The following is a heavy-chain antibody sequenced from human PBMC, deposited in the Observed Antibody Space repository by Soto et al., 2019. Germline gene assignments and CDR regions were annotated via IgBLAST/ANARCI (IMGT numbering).Heavy chain of an antibody. V-gene: IGHV5-51*01. D-gene: IGHD3-3*01. CDR3: ARHLRGYDFWSGYYDRNYYYYGMDV. J-gene: IGHJ6*02. Sequence: PGESLKISCKGSGYSFAGYWITWVRQMPGKGLEWMGRIDPSDSDTRYSPSFQGQVTISADKSISTAYLQWSSLKASDTAMYYCARHLRGYDFWSGYYDRNYYYYGMDVWGQGTTVTVSS. CDR1: GYSFAGYW. CDR2: IDPSDSDT.